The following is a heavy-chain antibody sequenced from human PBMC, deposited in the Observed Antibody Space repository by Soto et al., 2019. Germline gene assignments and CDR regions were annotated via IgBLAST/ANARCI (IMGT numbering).Heavy chain of an antibody. Sequence: EVQLVESGGGLVQPGESLRLSCAASGFPVDTNYMTWVRQAPGKGLEWVSVMYSDGTPYYADSVKGRFTISRDSSKNTLYLQMNSLSAEDTAVYYCARGYGAYYGSGSLDVWGKGTTVTVSS. D-gene: IGHD3-10*01. CDR1: GFPVDTNY. CDR2: MYSDGTP. J-gene: IGHJ6*04. CDR3: ARGYGAYYGSGSLDV. V-gene: IGHV3-66*01.